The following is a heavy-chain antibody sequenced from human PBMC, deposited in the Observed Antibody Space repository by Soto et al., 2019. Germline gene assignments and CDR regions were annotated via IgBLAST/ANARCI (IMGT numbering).Heavy chain of an antibody. CDR3: AKSVYYDFWSGYYLSEYFQH. J-gene: IGHJ1*01. D-gene: IGHD3-3*01. V-gene: IGHV3-23*01. CDR1: GFTFSSYA. Sequence: GGSLRLSCAASGFTFSSYAMSWVRQAPGKGLEWVSAISGSGGSTYYADSVKGRFTISRDNSKNTLYLQMNSLRAEDTAVYYCAKSVYYDFWSGYYLSEYFQHWGQGTLVTVSS. CDR2: ISGSGGST.